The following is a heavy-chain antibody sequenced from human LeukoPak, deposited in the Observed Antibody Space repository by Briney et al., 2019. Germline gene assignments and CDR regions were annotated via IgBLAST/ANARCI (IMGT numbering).Heavy chain of an antibody. CDR3: ARNLVRGNYGMFDY. V-gene: IGHV1-2*02. J-gene: IGHJ4*02. D-gene: IGHD1-26*01. CDR1: GYTFTCYY. Sequence: ASVKVSCKASGYTFTCYYVHWVRQAPGQGFEWMGWINPISGGTNYAQKFQGRVTMTRDTSISTAYMELSRLRSDDTAVYYCARNLVRGNYGMFDYWGRGTLVTVSS. CDR2: INPISGGT.